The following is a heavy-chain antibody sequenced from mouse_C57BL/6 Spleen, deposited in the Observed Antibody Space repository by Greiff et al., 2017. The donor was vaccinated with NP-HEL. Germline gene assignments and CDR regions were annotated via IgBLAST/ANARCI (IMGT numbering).Heavy chain of an antibody. D-gene: IGHD2-4*01. V-gene: IGHV1-54*01. Sequence: VKLQESGAELVRPGTSVKVSCKASGYAFTNYLIEWVKQRPGQGLEWIGVINPGSGGTNYNEKFKGKATLTADKSSSTAYMQLSSLTSEDSAVYFCARGGPYDYDKGFAYWGQGTLVTVSA. J-gene: IGHJ3*01. CDR1: GYAFTNYL. CDR2: INPGSGGT. CDR3: ARGGPYDYDKGFAY.